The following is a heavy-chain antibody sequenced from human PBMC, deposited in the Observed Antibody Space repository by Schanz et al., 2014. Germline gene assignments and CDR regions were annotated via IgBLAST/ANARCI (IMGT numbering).Heavy chain of an antibody. CDR1: GYTFISYG. V-gene: IGHV1-18*01. J-gene: IGHJ6*02. CDR3: ARAKRFGDMDV. CDR2: INAYNGHT. D-gene: IGHD3-10*01. Sequence: QVQLVQSGAEVKKPGASVKVSCKASGYTFISYGIKWVRQAPGQGLEWMGWINAYNGHTDYAQKLQGRVTLTTDTSTSTAYMELRNLRSDDTAVYYCARAKRFGDMDVWGQGTTVTVSS.